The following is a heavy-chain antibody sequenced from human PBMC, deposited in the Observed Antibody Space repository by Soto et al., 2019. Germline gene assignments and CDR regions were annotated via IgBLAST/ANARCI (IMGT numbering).Heavy chain of an antibody. V-gene: IGHV1-58*01. CDR1: GFTFTSSA. Sequence: SVKVSCKASGFTFTSSAVQWVRQARGQRLEWIGWIVVGSGNTNYAQKFQERVTITRDMSTSTACMELSSLRSEDTAVYYCAAAGIAAAGTDYWGQGTLVTVSS. CDR3: AAAGIAAAGTDY. D-gene: IGHD6-13*01. J-gene: IGHJ4*02. CDR2: IVVGSGNT.